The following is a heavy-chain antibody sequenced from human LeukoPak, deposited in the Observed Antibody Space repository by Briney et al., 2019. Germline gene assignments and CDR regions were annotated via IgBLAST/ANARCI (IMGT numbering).Heavy chain of an antibody. V-gene: IGHV3-21*01. D-gene: IGHD3-10*01. CDR2: ISSGSSYI. Sequence: GGSLRLSCAASGFTFSSYSMNWVRQAPGKGLEWVSSISSGSSYIYYADSVKGRLTISRDNAKNSLYLQMNSLRAEDTAVYYCASGSGDYGMDVWGQGTKVTVSS. CDR3: ASGSGDYGMDV. CDR1: GFTFSSYS. J-gene: IGHJ6*02.